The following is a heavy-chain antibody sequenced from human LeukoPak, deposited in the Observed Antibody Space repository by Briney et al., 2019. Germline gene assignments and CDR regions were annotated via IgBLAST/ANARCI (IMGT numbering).Heavy chain of an antibody. V-gene: IGHV3-7*01. Sequence: PGGSLRLSCAASGFTFSTYWMNWVRQAPGKGLEWVANIKPDGSDKYYVDSVKGRFTVSRDNAKNSLYLQMNSLRAEDTAAYYCAKGGDHWGQGTLVTVSS. J-gene: IGHJ4*02. D-gene: IGHD3-16*01. CDR1: GFTFSTYW. CDR3: AKGGDH. CDR2: IKPDGSDK.